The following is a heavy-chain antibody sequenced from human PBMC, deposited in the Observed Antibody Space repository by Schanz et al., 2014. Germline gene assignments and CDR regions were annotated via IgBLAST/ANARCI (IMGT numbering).Heavy chain of an antibody. D-gene: IGHD5-12*01. CDR1: GFTFISYD. V-gene: IGHV3-30*18. CDR2: IYYNGTNK. Sequence: QAQLVESGGGVVQPGRSLRLSCVASGFTFISYDIHWVRQAPGKGLEWVALIYYNGTNKYYADSVKGRFTISRDNSQNTLYLQMNTLRTEDTAVYYCAKELNRRGGQTNFYYYYGMDVWGQGTTVTVSS. J-gene: IGHJ6*02. CDR3: AKELNRRGGQTNFYYYYGMDV.